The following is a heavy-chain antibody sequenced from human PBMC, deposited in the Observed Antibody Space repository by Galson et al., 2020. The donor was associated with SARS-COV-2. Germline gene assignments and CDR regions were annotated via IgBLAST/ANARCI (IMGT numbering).Heavy chain of an antibody. J-gene: IGHJ4*02. CDR3: ARVRVLGGQQLSTDY. D-gene: IGHD6-13*01. Sequence: ASVKVSCKASGYTFSGYYMHWVRQAPGQGLEWMGWINPNSGDTSYAQKFQDRVTMTRDTSISTAYMELSRLRSDDTAVYYCARVRVLGGQQLSTDYWGQGTLVTVSS. V-gene: IGHV1-2*02. CDR2: INPNSGDT. CDR1: GYTFSGYY.